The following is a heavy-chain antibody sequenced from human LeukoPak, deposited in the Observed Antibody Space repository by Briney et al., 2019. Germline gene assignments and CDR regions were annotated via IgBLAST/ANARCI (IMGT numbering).Heavy chain of an antibody. D-gene: IGHD6-6*01. CDR1: GFTFSGSA. Sequence: GGSLRLSCAASGFTFSGSAMHWVRQASGKGLEWVGRIRSKANTYATAYAASVKGRFTISRDDSKNTAYLQMNSLRTDDTAVYYCARDPRPSSSSTFDYWGQGTLVTVSS. J-gene: IGHJ4*02. CDR2: IRSKANTYAT. CDR3: ARDPRPSSSSTFDY. V-gene: IGHV3-73*01.